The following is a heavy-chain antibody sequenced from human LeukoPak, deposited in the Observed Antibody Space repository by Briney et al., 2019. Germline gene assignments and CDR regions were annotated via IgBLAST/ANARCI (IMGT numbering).Heavy chain of an antibody. J-gene: IGHJ4*02. V-gene: IGHV3-66*01. CDR2: IYSGGST. D-gene: IGHD6-13*01. CDR1: EFTVSSNY. CDR3: AGGARRQQPFDY. Sequence: GGSLRLSCAASEFTVSSNYMNWVRQAPGKGLEWVSVIYSGGSTYYADSVKGRFTISRDNSKNTLYLQMNSLRAEDTAVYYCAGGARRQQPFDYWGQGSLVTVSS.